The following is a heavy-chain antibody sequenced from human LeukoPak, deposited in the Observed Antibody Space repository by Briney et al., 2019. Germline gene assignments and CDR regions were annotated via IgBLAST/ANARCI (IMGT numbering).Heavy chain of an antibody. J-gene: IGHJ4*02. CDR3: ARDVGWRTSGWYRGGYFDY. D-gene: IGHD6-19*01. CDR2: IYSGGGT. V-gene: IGHV3-66*01. CDR1: GFTVSSNY. Sequence: GGSLRLSCAASGFTVSSNYMSWVRQAPGKGLEWVSVIYSGGGTYYADSVKGRFTISRDSSKNTLYLQMNSLRVEDTAVYYCARDVGWRTSGWYRGGYFDYWGQGTLVTVSS.